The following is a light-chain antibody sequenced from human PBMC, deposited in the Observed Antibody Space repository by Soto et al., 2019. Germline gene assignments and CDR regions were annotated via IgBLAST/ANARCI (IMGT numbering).Light chain of an antibody. J-gene: IGKJ4*01. Sequence: EIVLTQSPATLSLSPGERATLSFMASQSVSSYLAWYQQKPGQAPRLLIYGASSRATGIPDRFSGSGSGTEFNLTISSLQSEDFGVYYCQQYNNWPRATFGGGTKVDI. CDR2: GAS. V-gene: IGKV3D-15*01. CDR3: QQYNNWPRAT. CDR1: QSVSSY.